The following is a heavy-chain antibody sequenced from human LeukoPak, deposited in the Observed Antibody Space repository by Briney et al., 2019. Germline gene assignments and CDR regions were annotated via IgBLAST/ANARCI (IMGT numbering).Heavy chain of an antibody. Sequence: AGSLRLSCAASGFTFSSYGMLWVRQAPGKGLEWVAVIWYDGSNKYYADSVKGRFTISRDNSKNTLYLQMNSLRAEDTAVYYCARDPYSSGVFDPWGQGTLVTVSS. J-gene: IGHJ5*02. CDR2: IWYDGSNK. D-gene: IGHD6-19*01. CDR1: GFTFSSYG. V-gene: IGHV3-33*01. CDR3: ARDPYSSGVFDP.